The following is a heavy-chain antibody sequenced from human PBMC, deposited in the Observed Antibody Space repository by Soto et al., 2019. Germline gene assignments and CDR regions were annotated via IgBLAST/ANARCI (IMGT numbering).Heavy chain of an antibody. J-gene: IGHJ4*02. Sequence: GGSLRLSCAPSGFSFSNFAMSWVRQAPGKGLEWVSAISGNGGSTYYADSVKGRFTISRDNSKNTLYLQMNSLRAEDTAVYYCAKGQIPYSSSSFAYWGQGTLVTISS. V-gene: IGHV3-23*01. CDR3: AKGQIPYSSSSFAY. D-gene: IGHD6-6*01. CDR1: GFSFSNFA. CDR2: ISGNGGST.